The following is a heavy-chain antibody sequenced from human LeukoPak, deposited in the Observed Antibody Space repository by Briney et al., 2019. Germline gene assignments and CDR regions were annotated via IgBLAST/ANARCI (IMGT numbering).Heavy chain of an antibody. CDR2: IYYSGST. J-gene: IGHJ4*02. D-gene: IGHD3-9*01. V-gene: IGHV4-39*07. CDR3: ARDGPIPSGLRYFDWLSPDY. Sequence: SETLSLTCTVSGGSISSSSYYWGWIRQPPGKGLEWIGSIYYSGSTYYNPSLKSRVTISVDTSKNQFSLKLSSVTAADTAVYYCARDGPIPSGLRYFDWLSPDYWGQGTLVTVSS. CDR1: GGSISSSSYY.